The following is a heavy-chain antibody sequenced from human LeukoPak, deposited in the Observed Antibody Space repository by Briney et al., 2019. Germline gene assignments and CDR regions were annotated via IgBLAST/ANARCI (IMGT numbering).Heavy chain of an antibody. J-gene: IGHJ4*02. Sequence: GESLKISCKGSGYRFTSYWIGWVRQMPGKGLEWMGIIYPGDSDTRYSPSFQGQVTISADKSISTAYLQWSSLKASDTAMYYCARHRAYYYDSSGWFDYWGQGTLVTVSS. V-gene: IGHV5-51*01. D-gene: IGHD3-22*01. CDR2: IYPGDSDT. CDR3: ARHRAYYYDSSGWFDY. CDR1: GYRFTSYW.